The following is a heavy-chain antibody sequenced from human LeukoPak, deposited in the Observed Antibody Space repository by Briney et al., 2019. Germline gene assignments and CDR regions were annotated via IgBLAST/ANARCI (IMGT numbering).Heavy chain of an antibody. J-gene: IGHJ4*02. CDR2: ISSSSSYI. V-gene: IGHV3-21*04. Sequence: GGSLRLSCAASGFTFSSYSMNWVRQAPGKGLEWVSSISSSSSYIYYADSVKGRFTISRDNSKNTLYLQMNSLRAEDTAVYYCAKGSGGDWDYWGQGTLVTVSS. CDR1: GFTFSSYS. D-gene: IGHD2-21*02. CDR3: AKGSGGDWDY.